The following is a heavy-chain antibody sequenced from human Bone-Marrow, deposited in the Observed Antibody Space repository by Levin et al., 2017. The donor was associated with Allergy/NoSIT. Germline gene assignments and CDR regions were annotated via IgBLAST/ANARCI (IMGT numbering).Heavy chain of an antibody. Sequence: PGGSLRLSCAASGFPFSAHRMHWVRQAPGKGLEWVAVISYDEYNTYYTDSVKGRFTISRDNSKNTVYLHMNSLRAEDTAVYYCARDRGGGMTGTVDIWGQGTMVTVSS. CDR3: ARDRGGGMTGTVDI. CDR2: ISYDEYNT. J-gene: IGHJ3*02. D-gene: IGHD3-9*01. V-gene: IGHV3-30*03. CDR1: GFPFSAHR.